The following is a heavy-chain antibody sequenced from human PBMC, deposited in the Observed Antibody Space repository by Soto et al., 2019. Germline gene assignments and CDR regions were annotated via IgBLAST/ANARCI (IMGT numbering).Heavy chain of an antibody. CDR3: ARLLNYYFGMDV. CDR1: DTTHW. J-gene: IGHJ6*02. CDR2: IYPGDSDT. V-gene: IGHV5-51*01. Sequence: GESLKISCKASDTTHWIGWVRQKPGKGLEWMGIIYPGDSDTKYSPSFQGQVTISVDKSISTAYLHWSSLKASDTATYYCARLLNYYFGMDVSGLAPTLTVSS.